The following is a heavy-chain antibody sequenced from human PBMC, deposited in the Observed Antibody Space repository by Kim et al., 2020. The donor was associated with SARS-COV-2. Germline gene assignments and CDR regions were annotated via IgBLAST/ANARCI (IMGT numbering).Heavy chain of an antibody. CDR3: SRGGDNYGSAFMDV. D-gene: IGHD3-10*01. CDR2: IWFDGSNK. Sequence: GGSLRLSCAASGFTFSNYAIHWVRQAPGKGLEWVALIWFDGSNKYYVDSVKGRFTISRDNSKNTLYLQMNSLRAEDTAVYYCSRGGDNYGSAFMDVWGQGTTVAVSS. CDR1: GFTFSNYA. V-gene: IGHV3-33*01. J-gene: IGHJ6*02.